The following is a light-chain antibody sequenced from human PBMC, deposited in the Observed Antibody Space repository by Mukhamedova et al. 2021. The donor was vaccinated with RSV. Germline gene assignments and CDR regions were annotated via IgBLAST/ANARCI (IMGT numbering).Light chain of an antibody. Sequence: WYQRRVHGKAPKLLIYAASSLQSGVPSRFSGSGSGTEFTLTISSLQPDDFATYYCQHNSFGQGTKLEIK. V-gene: IGKV1-5*01. CDR3: QHNS. CDR2: AAS. J-gene: IGKJ2*03.